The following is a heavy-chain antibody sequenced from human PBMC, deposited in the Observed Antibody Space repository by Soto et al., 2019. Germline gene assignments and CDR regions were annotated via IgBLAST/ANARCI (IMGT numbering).Heavy chain of an antibody. V-gene: IGHV1-69*08. Sequence: QVQLVQSGAEVKKPGSSVKVSCKASGGTFSSYTISWVRQAPGQGLEWMGRIIPILGIANYAQKFQGRVTITADKSTSTAYMELSSLRSEDTAVYYCARDAPMTYIPAWGQGTLVTVSS. D-gene: IGHD2-2*02. CDR1: GGTFSSYT. CDR3: ARDAPMTYIPA. J-gene: IGHJ5*02. CDR2: IIPILGIA.